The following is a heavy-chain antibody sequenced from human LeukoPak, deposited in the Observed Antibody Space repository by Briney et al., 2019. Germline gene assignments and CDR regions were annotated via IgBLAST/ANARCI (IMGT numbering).Heavy chain of an antibody. CDR2: INPNSGGT. D-gene: IGHD6-19*01. CDR1: GNTFTGYY. V-gene: IGHV1-2*06. CDR3: TTLLGIAVAGTPFDY. Sequence: GASVKVSCKASGNTFTGYYMHWVRQAPGQGLEWMGRINPNSGGTNYAQKFQGRVTMTRDTSISTAYMELSRLRSDDTAVYYCTTLLGIAVAGTPFDYWGQGTLVTVSS. J-gene: IGHJ4*02.